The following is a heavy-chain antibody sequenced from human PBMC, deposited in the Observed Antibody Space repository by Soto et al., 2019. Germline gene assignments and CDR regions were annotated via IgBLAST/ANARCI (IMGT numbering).Heavy chain of an antibody. CDR1: GFTFITYT. J-gene: IGHJ4*02. D-gene: IGHD2-2*01. CDR2: ISGSGGSP. Sequence: PGGSLRLSCASSGFTFITYTMSWVRQAPGKGLEWVSAISGSGGSPSYADSVQGRFTISRDNPKNTLYLQMNSLRAEDTAMYYCAKARCSTTNCYVPNYWGQGTPVTVSS. CDR3: AKARCSTTNCYVPNY. V-gene: IGHV3-23*01.